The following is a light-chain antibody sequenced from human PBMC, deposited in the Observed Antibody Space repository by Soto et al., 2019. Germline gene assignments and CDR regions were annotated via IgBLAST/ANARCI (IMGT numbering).Light chain of an antibody. CDR1: SSDVGGYNF. CDR2: DVS. V-gene: IGLV2-14*03. J-gene: IGLJ1*01. CDR3: SSYTSSSTYV. Sequence: QSVLTQPASVSGSPGQSIAISCTGSSSDVGGYNFVSWYQQHSGKAPKLMISDVSNRPSGVSDRFSGSTSGNTASLTISGLQAEDEADYFCSSYTSSSTYVFGTGTKVTVL.